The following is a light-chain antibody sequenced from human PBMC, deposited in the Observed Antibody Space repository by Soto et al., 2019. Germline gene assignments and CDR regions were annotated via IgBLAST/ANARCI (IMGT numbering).Light chain of an antibody. CDR2: GAF. J-gene: IGKJ1*01. Sequence: EIVMTQSPVTLSVSPGERVTLSCRASQSVSSNLAWYQQKPGQAPSLLIYGAFTRATGIPARFSGTGSGTEFTLTSSSLQSEDFALYYCQQYNDWPLTFGQGTK. V-gene: IGKV3-15*01. CDR3: QQYNDWPLT. CDR1: QSVSSN.